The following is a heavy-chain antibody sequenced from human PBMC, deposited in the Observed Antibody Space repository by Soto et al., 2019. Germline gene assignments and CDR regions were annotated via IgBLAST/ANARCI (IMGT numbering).Heavy chain of an antibody. CDR1: GYIFNNYG. D-gene: IGHD4-17*01. CDR3: ARDLHGDPYY. V-gene: IGHV1-18*01. Sequence: ASVKVSCKASGYIFNNYGITWVRQAPGQGLEWMGWINTHDGNTNHAQRVHDRVTLTTDTSTSTAYMELRSLRSDDTAVYYCARDLHGDPYYWGQGTLVTVSS. CDR2: INTHDGNT. J-gene: IGHJ4*02.